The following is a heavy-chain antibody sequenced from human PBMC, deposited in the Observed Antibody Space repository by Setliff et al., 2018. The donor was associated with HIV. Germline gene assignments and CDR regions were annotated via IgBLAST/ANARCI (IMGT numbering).Heavy chain of an antibody. J-gene: IGHJ4*02. CDR2: IHTSGST. Sequence: SETLSLTCNVSGGSISSYYWSWVRQPAGKVLEWIGRIHTSGSTNYNPSLKSRVTMSVDTSKNQFSLKLNSVTAADTAIYYCARGPPPDFDYWGQGTLVTVSS. V-gene: IGHV4-4*07. CDR1: GGSISSYY. CDR3: ARGPPPDFDY.